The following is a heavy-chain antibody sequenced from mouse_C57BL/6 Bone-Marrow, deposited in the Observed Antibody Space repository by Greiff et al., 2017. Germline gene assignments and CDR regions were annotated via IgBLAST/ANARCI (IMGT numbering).Heavy chain of an antibody. J-gene: IGHJ3*01. CDR2: ISSGGSYT. CDR3: GRGGGYWFAY. Sequence: DVMLVESGGDLVKPGGSLKLSCAASGFTFSSYGLSWVRQTPDKRLEWVATISSGGSYTYYPDSVKGRFTISCDNAKNTLYLQMSSLKSEDTVMYCCGRGGGYWFAYGGQGTLVTVSA. V-gene: IGHV5-6*02. CDR1: GFTFSSYG. D-gene: IGHD1-1*02.